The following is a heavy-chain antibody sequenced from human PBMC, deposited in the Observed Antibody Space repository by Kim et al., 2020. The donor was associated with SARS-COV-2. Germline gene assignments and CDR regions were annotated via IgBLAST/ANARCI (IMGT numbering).Heavy chain of an antibody. Sequence: SVKVSCKASGGTFSSYAISWVRQAPGQGLEWMGGIIPIFGTANYAQKFQGRVTITADESTSTAYMELSSLRSEDTAVYYCARDPGAYYYDSSGYYFDYWGQGTLVTVSS. V-gene: IGHV1-69*13. J-gene: IGHJ4*02. D-gene: IGHD3-22*01. CDR1: GGTFSSYA. CDR3: ARDPGAYYYDSSGYYFDY. CDR2: IIPIFGTA.